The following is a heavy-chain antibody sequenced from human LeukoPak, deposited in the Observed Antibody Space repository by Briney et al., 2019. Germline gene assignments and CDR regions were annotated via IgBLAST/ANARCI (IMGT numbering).Heavy chain of an antibody. Sequence: PGRSLSLSCAAAGFTFSSYALHWVRQAAGKGLEWVAVISYDGSNKYYADSVKGRFTISRDNSKNTLYLQMNSLRAEDTAVYYCARGKEGFDYWGQGTLVTVSS. V-gene: IGHV3-30*04. CDR2: ISYDGSNK. CDR3: ARGKEGFDY. CDR1: GFTFSSYA. J-gene: IGHJ4*02.